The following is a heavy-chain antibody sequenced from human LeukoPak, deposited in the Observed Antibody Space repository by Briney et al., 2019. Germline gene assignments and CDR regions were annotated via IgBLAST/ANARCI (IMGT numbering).Heavy chain of an antibody. V-gene: IGHV3-23*01. J-gene: IGHJ5*02. CDR1: GFTFSSYA. Sequence: PGGSLRLSCAASGFTFSSYAMSWVRQAPGKGLEWVSAISGSGGSPHYAESVKGRFTISRDNSKSTLYLQMNSPRAEDTAVFYCVKDVVVTSRYWFDPWGQGTQVTVSS. CDR3: VKDVVVTSRYWFDP. CDR2: ISGSGGSP. D-gene: IGHD1-26*01.